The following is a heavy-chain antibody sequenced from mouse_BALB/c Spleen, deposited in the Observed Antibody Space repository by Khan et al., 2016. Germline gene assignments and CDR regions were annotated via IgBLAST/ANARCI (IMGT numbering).Heavy chain of an antibody. CDR2: IYPGSCST. J-gene: IGHJ4*01. CDR3: AKCLGAVDY. D-gene: IGHD3-3*01. Sequence: VQLQESGPELVKPGASVKMSCKASGYTFTDYDISWVKQRTGQGLEWIGEIYPGSCSTYYNEKFKGKATLTADKSSNTAYLQLSSLTSEDSAFYCCAKCLGAVDYWGQGTSVTVSS. CDR1: GYTFTDYD. V-gene: IGHV1-77*01.